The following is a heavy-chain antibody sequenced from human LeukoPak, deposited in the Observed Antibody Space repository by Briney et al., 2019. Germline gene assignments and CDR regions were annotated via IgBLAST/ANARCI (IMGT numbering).Heavy chain of an antibody. D-gene: IGHD5-12*01. J-gene: IGHJ4*02. CDR1: GYTFTGYY. CDR2: INPNSGGT. Sequence: GASVKVSCKASGYTFTGYYMHWVRQAPGQGLEWMGWINPNSGGTNYAQKFQGRVTITADEPTSTVYMELTSLRLEDTAMYYCARNSRVASTSGLNYWGQGTLVTVSS. CDR3: ARNSRVASTSGLNY. V-gene: IGHV1-2*02.